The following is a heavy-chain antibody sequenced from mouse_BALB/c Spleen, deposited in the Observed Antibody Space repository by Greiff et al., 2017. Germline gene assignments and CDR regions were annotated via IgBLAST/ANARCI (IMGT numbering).Heavy chain of an antibody. V-gene: IGHV14-3*02. CDR1: GFNIKDTY. D-gene: IGHD1-1*01. CDR2: IDPANGNT. CDR3: ARGRPTRAMDY. J-gene: IGHJ4*01. Sequence: EVQLQESGAELVKPGASVKLSCTASGFNIKDTYMHWVKQRPEQGLEWIGRIDPANGNTKYDPKFQGKATITADTSSNTAYLQLSSLTSEDTAVYYCARGRPTRAMDYWGQGTSVTVSS.